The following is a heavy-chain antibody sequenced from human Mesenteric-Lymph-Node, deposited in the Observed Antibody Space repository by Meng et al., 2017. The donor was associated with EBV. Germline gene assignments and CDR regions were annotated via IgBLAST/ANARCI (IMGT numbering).Heavy chain of an antibody. CDR3: ASGYGSGHL. D-gene: IGHD3-10*01. Sequence: QFQLQQGGAGLSKPPKTLSLTCAVNGWSLRGYYWGWSRQPPGKGLEWIGETNQSGSTNYNPPLKSRVTISVDTPKNQFSMKLSSVTAADTAVYYCASGYGSGHLWGQGTLVTVSS. CDR1: GWSLRGYY. V-gene: IGHV4-34*01. J-gene: IGHJ4*02. CDR2: TNQSGST.